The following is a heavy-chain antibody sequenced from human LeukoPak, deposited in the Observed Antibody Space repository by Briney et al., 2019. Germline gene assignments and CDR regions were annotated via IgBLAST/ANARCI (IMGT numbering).Heavy chain of an antibody. V-gene: IGHV1-69*13. CDR2: IIPIFGTA. CDR1: GGTFSSYA. Sequence: ASVKVSCKASGGTFSSYAISWVRQAPGQGLEWMGGIIPIFGTANYAQKFQGRVTITADESTSTAYMELSSLRSEDTAVYYCARDQRTYYSSSSTSDYWGQGTLVTASS. CDR3: ARDQRTYYSSSSTSDY. J-gene: IGHJ4*02. D-gene: IGHD6-6*01.